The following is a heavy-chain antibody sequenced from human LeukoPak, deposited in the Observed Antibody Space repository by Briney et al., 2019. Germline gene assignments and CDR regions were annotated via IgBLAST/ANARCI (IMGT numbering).Heavy chain of an antibody. CDR3: ARASLFWWSSSYSPPNWFDP. CDR2: IYHSGST. J-gene: IGHJ5*02. CDR1: GGSISSGGYS. D-gene: IGHD3-16*01. Sequence: SQTLSLTCAVSGGSISSGGYSWSWIRQPPGKGLEWIAYIYHSGSTYYNPSLKSRVTISVDRSKNQFSLKLSSVTAADTAVYYCARASLFWWSSSYSPPNWFDPWGQGTLVTVSS. V-gene: IGHV4-30-2*01.